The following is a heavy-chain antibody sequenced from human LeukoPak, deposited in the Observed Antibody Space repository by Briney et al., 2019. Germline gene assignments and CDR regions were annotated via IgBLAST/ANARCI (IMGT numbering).Heavy chain of an antibody. Sequence: GGSLRPSCAAPGIAFISYGAHWVRQAPGKGLERVAVIWYDGSNKFYADSVRGRFTISRDNSKNTLYVQMNSLRAEDTAVYYCARGRGSGWYDAFDIWGQGTMVTVSS. J-gene: IGHJ3*02. CDR1: GIAFISYG. CDR2: IWYDGSNK. V-gene: IGHV3-33*01. D-gene: IGHD6-19*01. CDR3: ARGRGSGWYDAFDI.